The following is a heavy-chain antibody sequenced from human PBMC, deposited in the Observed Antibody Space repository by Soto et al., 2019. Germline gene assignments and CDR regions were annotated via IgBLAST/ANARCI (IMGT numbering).Heavy chain of an antibody. J-gene: IGHJ5*02. CDR1: GVSISSYC. Sequence: SETLSLTCTVSGVSISSYCWSWIRQPPGKGLEWIGYIYYSGSTNYNPSLKSRVTISVDTSKNQFSLKLSSVTAADTAVYYCARSGFYYDMDPSKGWLDPWGQGTLVTVSS. D-gene: IGHD3-22*01. V-gene: IGHV4-59*08. CDR2: IYYSGST. CDR3: ARSGFYYDMDPSKGWLDP.